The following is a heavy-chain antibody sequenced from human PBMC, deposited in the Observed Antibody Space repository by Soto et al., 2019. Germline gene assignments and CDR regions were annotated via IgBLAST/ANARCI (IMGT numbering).Heavy chain of an antibody. CDR1: GYTFTNFY. J-gene: IGHJ4*02. Sequence: GASVKVSCKASGYTFTNFYIHWVRQAPGQGLEWMGIINPSDGSTSYAQKFQGRVTMTSDTPTSTVYMELSGLRSEDTAVYYCARDRRYCSGHNCYNFLGPDYWGQGTLVTVSS. CDR3: ARDRRYCSGHNCYNFLGPDY. D-gene: IGHD2-2*02. CDR2: INPSDGST. V-gene: IGHV1-46*01.